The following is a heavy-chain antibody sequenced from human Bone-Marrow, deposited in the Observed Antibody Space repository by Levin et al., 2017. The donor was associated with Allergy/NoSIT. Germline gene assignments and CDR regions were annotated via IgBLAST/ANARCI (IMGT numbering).Heavy chain of an antibody. CDR1: GDSISSTKW. CDR2: IYHIGNT. D-gene: IGHD2-2*02. V-gene: IGHV4-4*02. Sequence: PSETLSLTCAVSGDSISSTKWWTWVRQPPGKGLEWIGEIYHIGNTNYNPSLKSRVTISVDKSNNQFSLKLSSLTAADTAIYYCASLQRYRTATALLRDYWGQGTLVSVSS. CDR3: ASLQRYRTATALLRDY. J-gene: IGHJ4*01.